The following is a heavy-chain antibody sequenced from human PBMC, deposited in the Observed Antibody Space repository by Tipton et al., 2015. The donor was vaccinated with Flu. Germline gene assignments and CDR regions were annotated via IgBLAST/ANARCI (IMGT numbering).Heavy chain of an antibody. V-gene: IGHV3-30*03. CDR3: ARGSVVAGTSVVFDY. D-gene: IGHD6-19*01. Sequence: SLRLSCAASGFTFSSYGMHWVRQAPGKGLEWVAVISYDGSNKYYADSVKGRFTISRDNSKNTLYLQMNSLRAEDTAVYYCARGSVVAGTSVVFDYWGQGTLVTVSS. CDR2: ISYDGSNK. CDR1: GFTFSSYG. J-gene: IGHJ4*02.